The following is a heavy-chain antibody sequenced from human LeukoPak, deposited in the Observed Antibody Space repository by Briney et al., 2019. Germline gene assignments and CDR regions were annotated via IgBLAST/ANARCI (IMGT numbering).Heavy chain of an antibody. CDR1: GFTFRNYV. V-gene: IGHV3-30-3*01. CDR2: TSSDLNVK. J-gene: IGHJ4*02. D-gene: IGHD3-10*01. CDR3: AREGYYGSGSPPSLYFDY. Sequence: GGSLRLSCSASGFTFRNYVIHWVRQAPGKGLEWVAVTSSDLNVKLYADSVKGRFTISRDNSRSTLYLQMNSLRPEDTAIYYCAREGYYGSGSPPSLYFDYWGQGTLVTVSS.